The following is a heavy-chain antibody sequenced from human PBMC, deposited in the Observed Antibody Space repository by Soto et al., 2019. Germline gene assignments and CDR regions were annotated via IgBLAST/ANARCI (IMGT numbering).Heavy chain of an antibody. D-gene: IGHD3-22*01. V-gene: IGHV1-69*13. CDR2: IIPIFGTA. CDR3: ARGPLGYYDSSGSMPY. Sequence: SVKVSCKASGGTFSSYAISWVRQAPGQGLEWMGGIIPIFGTANYAQKFQGRVTITADESTSTAYMELSSLRSEDTAVYYCARGPLGYYDSSGSMPYWGQGTLVTVSS. CDR1: GGTFSSYA. J-gene: IGHJ4*02.